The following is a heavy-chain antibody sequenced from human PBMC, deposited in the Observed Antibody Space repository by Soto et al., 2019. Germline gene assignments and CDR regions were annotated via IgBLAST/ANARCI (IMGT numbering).Heavy chain of an antibody. Sequence: SETLSLTCAVSGGSISSSNWWSWVHQPPGKGLEWIGEIYHSGSTNYNPSLKSRVTISVDKSENQFSLKLSSVTAADTAVYYCARDTMVRGVIITDYYGMDVWGQGTTVTVSS. CDR1: GGSISSSNW. CDR3: ARDTMVRGVIITDYYGMDV. V-gene: IGHV4-4*02. J-gene: IGHJ6*02. D-gene: IGHD3-10*01. CDR2: IYHSGST.